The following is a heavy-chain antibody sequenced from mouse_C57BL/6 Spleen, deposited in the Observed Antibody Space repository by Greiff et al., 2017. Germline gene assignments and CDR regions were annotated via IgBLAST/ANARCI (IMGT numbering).Heavy chain of an antibody. V-gene: IGHV1-55*01. D-gene: IGHD1-3*01. J-gene: IGHJ1*03. CDR2: IYPGSGST. Sequence: QVQLQQPGAELVKPGASVKMSCKASGYTFTSYWITWVKQRPGQGLEWIGDIYPGSGSTNYNEKFKSKATLTVDTSSSTAYRQLSSLTSEDSAVYYCARESGNYWYFDVWGTGTTVTVSS. CDR1: GYTFTSYW. CDR3: ARESGNYWYFDV.